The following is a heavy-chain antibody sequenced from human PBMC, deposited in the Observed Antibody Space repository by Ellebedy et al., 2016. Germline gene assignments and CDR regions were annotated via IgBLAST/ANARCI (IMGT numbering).Heavy chain of an antibody. V-gene: IGHV1-2*02. D-gene: IGHD2-2*02. CDR3: ARDGWYCTSTSCSTTGWFDP. J-gene: IGHJ5*02. CDR2: INPNSGVT. Sequence: ASVKVSXXASGYTFAAYYIHWVRQAPGQGPEWMGWINPNSGVTDYAQRFQGRVTMTRDTSISTAYMELSSLRSDDTAVYYCARDGWYCTSTSCSTTGWFDPWGQGTLVTVSS. CDR1: GYTFAAYY.